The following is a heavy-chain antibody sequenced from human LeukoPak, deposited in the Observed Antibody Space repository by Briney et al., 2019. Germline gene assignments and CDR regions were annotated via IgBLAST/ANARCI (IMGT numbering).Heavy chain of an antibody. V-gene: IGHV4-4*07. J-gene: IGHJ6*03. CDR3: ARGTVPAAPIGYYYYYMDV. CDR2: IYISGST. Sequence: PSETLSLTCAVSGGSISSYYWNWIRQPAGKGLEWIGRIYISGSTNNNPSLKSRVTMSVDTSKNQFSLQLSSVTAADTAVYYCARGTVPAAPIGYYYYYMDVWGKGTTVTVSS. D-gene: IGHD2-2*01. CDR1: GGSISSYY.